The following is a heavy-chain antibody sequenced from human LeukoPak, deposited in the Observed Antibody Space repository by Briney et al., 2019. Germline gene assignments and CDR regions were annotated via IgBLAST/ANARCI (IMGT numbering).Heavy chain of an antibody. J-gene: IGHJ3*02. Sequence: ASVKVSCKASGGTFSSYAISWVRQAPGQGLEWMGGIIPIFGTANYAQKFQGRVTITADESTSTAYMELSSLRSEDTAVYYCASGWHGDYVGRVYDAFDIWGQGTMVTVSS. CDR1: GGTFSSYA. D-gene: IGHD4-17*01. V-gene: IGHV1-69*01. CDR3: ASGWHGDYVGRVYDAFDI. CDR2: IIPIFGTA.